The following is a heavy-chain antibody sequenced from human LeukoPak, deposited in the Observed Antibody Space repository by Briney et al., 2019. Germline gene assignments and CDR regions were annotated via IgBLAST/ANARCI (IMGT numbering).Heavy chain of an antibody. J-gene: IGHJ4*02. CDR3: TTEDFWSGCLDY. CDR2: IKSKTDGGTT. Sequence: TGGSLRLSCAASGFTFSSYWMSWVRQAPGKGLEWVGRIKSKTDGGTTDYAAPVKGRFTISRDDSKNTLYLQMNSLKTEDTAVYYCTTEDFWSGCLDYWGQGTLVTVSS. V-gene: IGHV3-15*01. CDR1: GFTFSSYW. D-gene: IGHD3-3*01.